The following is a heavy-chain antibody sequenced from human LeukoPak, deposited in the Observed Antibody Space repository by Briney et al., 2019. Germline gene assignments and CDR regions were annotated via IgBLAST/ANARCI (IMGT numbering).Heavy chain of an antibody. Sequence: GGSLRLSCAASGFTFSSYSMNWVRRAPGKGLEWVSSISSSSSYIYYADSVKGRFTISRDNAKNSLHLQMNSLRAEDTAVYYCARGRYGDYLFDYWGQGTLVTVSS. D-gene: IGHD4-17*01. V-gene: IGHV3-21*01. CDR3: ARGRYGDYLFDY. J-gene: IGHJ4*02. CDR2: ISSSSSYI. CDR1: GFTFSSYS.